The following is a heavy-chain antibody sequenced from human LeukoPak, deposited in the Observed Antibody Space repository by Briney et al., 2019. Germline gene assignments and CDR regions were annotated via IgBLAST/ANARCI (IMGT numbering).Heavy chain of an antibody. V-gene: IGHV3-23*01. CDR3: AKDPYSNYDSYYSYMND. D-gene: IGHD4-11*01. CDR1: GFTFSSYA. J-gene: IGHJ6*03. Sequence: PGGSLRLSCAASGFTFSSYAMSWVRQAPGKGLEWVSAISGSGGSTFYTDSVKGRFTISRDNSKNTLFLQMNSLRLEDTALYYCAKDPYSNYDSYYSYMNDWGKGTSVTVSS. CDR2: ISGSGGST.